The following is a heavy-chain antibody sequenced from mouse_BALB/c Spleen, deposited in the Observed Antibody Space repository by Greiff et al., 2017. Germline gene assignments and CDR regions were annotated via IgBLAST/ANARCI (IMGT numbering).Heavy chain of an antibody. Sequence: VQLQHSGPELVKPGASVKIPCKASGYTFTDYNMDWVKQSHGKSLEWIGDINPNNGGTIYNQKFKGKATLTVDKSSSTAYMELRSLTSEDTAVYYCARKGAHYYGSFAYWGQGTLVTVSA. D-gene: IGHD1-2*01. CDR2: INPNNGGT. CDR3: ARKGAHYYGSFAY. J-gene: IGHJ3*01. V-gene: IGHV1-18*01. CDR1: GYTFTDYN.